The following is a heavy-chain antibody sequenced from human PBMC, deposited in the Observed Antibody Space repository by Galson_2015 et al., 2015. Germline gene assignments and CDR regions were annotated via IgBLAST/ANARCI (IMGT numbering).Heavy chain of an antibody. J-gene: IGHJ6*02. D-gene: IGHD6-13*01. CDR3: ARERRIAAPDDYYYFGMDV. V-gene: IGHV3-33*01. CDR1: GFTFSSYG. CDR2: IWYDGSNK. Sequence: SLRLSCAASGFTFSSYGMHWVRQAPGKGLEWVAVIWYDGSNKYYADSVKGRFTISRDNSKNTLNLQMNSLRAEDTAVYYCARERRIAAPDDYYYFGMDVWGQATTVTASS.